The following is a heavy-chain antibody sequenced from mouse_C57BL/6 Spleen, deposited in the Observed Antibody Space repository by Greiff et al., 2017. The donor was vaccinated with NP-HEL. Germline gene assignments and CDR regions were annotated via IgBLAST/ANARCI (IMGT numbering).Heavy chain of an antibody. J-gene: IGHJ3*01. V-gene: IGHV5-9-1*02. D-gene: IGHD2-4*01. CDR2: ISSGGDYI. CDR3: TSGGDYAWFAY. CDR1: GFTFSIYA. Sequence: KLMESGEGLVKPGGSLKLSCAASGFTFSIYAMSWVRQTPEKRLEWVAYISSGGDYIYYADTVKGRFTISRDNARNTLYLQMSSLKSEDTAMYYCTSGGDYAWFAYWGQGTLVTVSA.